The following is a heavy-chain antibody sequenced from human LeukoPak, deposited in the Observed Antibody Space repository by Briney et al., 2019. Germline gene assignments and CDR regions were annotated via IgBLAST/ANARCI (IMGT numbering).Heavy chain of an antibody. V-gene: IGHV3-48*02. J-gene: IGHJ1*01. D-gene: IGHD6-13*01. Sequence: GGSLRLSCAASGFTFSSYSKNWVRQAPGKGLEWISYISSSSSTIYYADSVKGRFTISRDNAKNSLYLQMNSLRDEDTAVYYCARAPMSIAAAGTGLNWGQGTLVTVSS. CDR2: ISSSSSTI. CDR3: ARAPMSIAAAGTGLN. CDR1: GFTFSSYS.